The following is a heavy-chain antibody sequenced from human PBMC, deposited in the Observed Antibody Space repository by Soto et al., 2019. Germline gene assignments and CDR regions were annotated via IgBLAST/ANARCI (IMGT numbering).Heavy chain of an antibody. D-gene: IGHD3-22*01. Sequence: QVQLVQSGAEVKKPGSSVKVSCKASGGTFSSYAISWVRQAPGQGLEWMGGIIPIFGTANYAQKFQGRVTITADDSTSTAYMELSSLRSEDTAVYYCARPYYYDSSGYYWGWFDPWGQGTLVTVSS. CDR3: ARPYYYDSSGYYWGWFDP. CDR2: IIPIFGTA. CDR1: GGTFSSYA. V-gene: IGHV1-69*01. J-gene: IGHJ5*02.